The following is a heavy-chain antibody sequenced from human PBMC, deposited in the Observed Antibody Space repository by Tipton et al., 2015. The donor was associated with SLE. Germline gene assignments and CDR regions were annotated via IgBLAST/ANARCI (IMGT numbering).Heavy chain of an antibody. D-gene: IGHD3-16*01. CDR3: ARGSVLGY. Sequence: QLVQSGVEVKKPGAPVKVSCKASGYSFTSYDLTWVRQATGQGLEWMGLMNPNGGNTAYAQKFQGRVTMTRNTSISTAYMELSSLRSDDTAVYYCARGSVLGYWGQGTLVTVSS. CDR1: GYSFTSYD. J-gene: IGHJ4*02. CDR2: MNPNGGNT. V-gene: IGHV1-8*01.